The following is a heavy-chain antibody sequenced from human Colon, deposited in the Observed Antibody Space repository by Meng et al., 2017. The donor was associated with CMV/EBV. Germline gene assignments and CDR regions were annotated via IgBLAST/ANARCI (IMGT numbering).Heavy chain of an antibody. CDR2: VSGKNDDT. CDR3: ARDSIDGSFDY. V-gene: IGHV1-18*01. J-gene: IGHJ4*02. Sequence: SCKASGDTFSLYGIHWVRQAPGQGLEWMGWVSGKNDDTNYTQKFQGRLTMTTDVSTATVFMEVRSLRSDDTAVYYCARDSIDGSFDYWGQGTLVTVSS. D-gene: IGHD3-10*01. CDR1: GDTFSLYG.